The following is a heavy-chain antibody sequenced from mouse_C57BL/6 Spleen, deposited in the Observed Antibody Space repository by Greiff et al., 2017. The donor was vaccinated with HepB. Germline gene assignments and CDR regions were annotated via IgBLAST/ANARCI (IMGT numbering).Heavy chain of an antibody. Sequence: EVMLVESGEGLVKPGGSLKLSCAASGFTFSSYAMSWVRQTPEKRLEWVAYISSGGDYIYYADTVKGRFTISRDNARNTLYLQMSSLKSEDTAMYYCTRDRGNYKIMDYWGQGTSVTVSS. CDR2: ISSGGDYI. CDR1: GFTFSSYA. J-gene: IGHJ4*01. D-gene: IGHD2-1*01. V-gene: IGHV5-9-1*02. CDR3: TRDRGNYKIMDY.